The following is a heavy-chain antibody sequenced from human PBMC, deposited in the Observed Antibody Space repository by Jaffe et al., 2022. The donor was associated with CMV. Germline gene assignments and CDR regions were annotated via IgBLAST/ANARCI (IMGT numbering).Heavy chain of an antibody. CDR1: GYTFTDYG. CDR3: ARVLVGATTTPVFDN. V-gene: IGHV1-18*04. D-gene: IGHD1-26*01. J-gene: IGHJ4*02. Sequence: QVQMVQSGAEVKKPGASVKVSCKASGYTFTDYGLSWVRQAPGQGLEWMGWINTYNGNTNYAQKVQGRVTMTTDTSTSTAYMELRSLRSDDTAVYYCARVLVGATTTPVFDNWGQGTLVTVSS. CDR2: INTYNGNT.